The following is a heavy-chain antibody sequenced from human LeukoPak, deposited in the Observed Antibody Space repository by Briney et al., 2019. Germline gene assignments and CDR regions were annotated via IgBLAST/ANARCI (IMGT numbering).Heavy chain of an antibody. CDR1: GFTFDDYA. CDR2: ISWNSGSI. V-gene: IGHV3-9*03. D-gene: IGHD6-13*01. CDR3: AKATAAVRGNAFDI. J-gene: IGHJ3*02. Sequence: GRSLRLSCAASGFTFDDYAMHWVRQAPGKGLEWVSGISWNSGSIGYADSVKGRFTISRDNAKNSLYLQMNSLRAEDMALYYCAKATAAVRGNAFDIWGQGTMVTVSS.